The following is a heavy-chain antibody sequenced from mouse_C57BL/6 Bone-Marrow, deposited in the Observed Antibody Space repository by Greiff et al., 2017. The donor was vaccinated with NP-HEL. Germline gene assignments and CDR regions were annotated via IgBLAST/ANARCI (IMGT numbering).Heavy chain of an antibody. CDR1: GFNIKDYY. J-gene: IGHJ4*01. Sequence: EVQLQQSGAELVRPGASVKLSCTASGFNIKDYYMHWVKQRPEQGLEWIGRIDPEDGDTEYAPKFQGKATMTADTSSNTAYLQLSSLTSEDTAVYYCTSSNYSYYAMDDWGQGTSVTVSS. CDR3: TSSNYSYYAMDD. CDR2: IDPEDGDT. D-gene: IGHD2-5*01. V-gene: IGHV14-1*01.